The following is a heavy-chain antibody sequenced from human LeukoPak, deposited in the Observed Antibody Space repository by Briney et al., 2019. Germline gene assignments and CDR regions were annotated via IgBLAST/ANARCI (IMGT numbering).Heavy chain of an antibody. Sequence: SETLSLTCTVSGVSISSGGYYWSWIRQHPGKGLEWIGYIYYSGSTYYNPSLKSRVTISVDTSKNQFSLKLSSVTAADTAVYYCARGHMVRGVIFDAFGIWGQGTMVTVSS. CDR2: IYYSGST. CDR1: GVSISSGGYY. J-gene: IGHJ3*02. D-gene: IGHD3-10*01. V-gene: IGHV4-31*03. CDR3: ARGHMVRGVIFDAFGI.